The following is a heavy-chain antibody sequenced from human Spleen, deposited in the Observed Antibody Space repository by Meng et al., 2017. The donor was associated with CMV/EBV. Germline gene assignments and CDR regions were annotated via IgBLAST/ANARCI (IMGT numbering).Heavy chain of an antibody. CDR2: INHSGST. CDR3: ARDGDGYPTDY. Sequence: QVPLQQWGPGLLKPSETLSLTGAVYGGSFSGYYWSWIRQPPGKGLEWIGEINHSGSTNYNPSLKSRVTISVDTSKNQFSLKLSSVTAADTAVYYCARDGDGYPTDYWGQGTLVTVSS. D-gene: IGHD5-24*01. V-gene: IGHV4-34*01. CDR1: GGSFSGYY. J-gene: IGHJ4*02.